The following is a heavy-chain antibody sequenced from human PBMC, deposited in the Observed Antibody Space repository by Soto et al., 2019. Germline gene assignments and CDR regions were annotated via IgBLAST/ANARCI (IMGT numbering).Heavy chain of an antibody. CDR1: GFSLSTTGVG. J-gene: IGHJ5*02. D-gene: IGHD3-10*01. V-gene: IGHV2-5*02. Sequence: QITLKESGPTLVRPTQTLTLTCTFSGFSLSTTGVGVGWIRQPPGKALEWLALIYWDDDKRYSPSLKSRLTITTDTAKNEVILTMTNMDPVDTATYYCVQRLRDYGLGRERANSFDPWGQGTLVTVSS. CDR2: IYWDDDK. CDR3: VQRLRDYGLGRERANSFDP.